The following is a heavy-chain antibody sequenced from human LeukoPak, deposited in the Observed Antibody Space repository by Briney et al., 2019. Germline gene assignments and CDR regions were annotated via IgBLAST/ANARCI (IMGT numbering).Heavy chain of an antibody. J-gene: IGHJ5*02. CDR1: GGSIGSYF. Sequence: SETLSLTCAVSGGSIGSYFWSWIRPPPGKGLEWIGYIHDSGSTKYNPSLKSRVTMSVDTSRNHLSLKRKSVTSADTPGSYFAGGRSGGGWLDPWGEGTLVTVSS. V-gene: IGHV4-59*13. CDR2: IHDSGST. CDR3: AGGRSGGGWLDP. D-gene: IGHD3-10*01.